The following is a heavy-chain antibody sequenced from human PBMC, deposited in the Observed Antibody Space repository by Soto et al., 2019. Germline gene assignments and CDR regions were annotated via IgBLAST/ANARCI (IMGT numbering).Heavy chain of an antibody. J-gene: IGHJ4*02. CDR1: GFTFSSYG. CDR3: AKLPGQFDY. D-gene: IGHD3-10*01. V-gene: IGHV3-30*18. Sequence: QVQLVESGGGVVQPGRSLRLSCAASGFTFSSYGMHWVRQAPGKGLEWVAVISYDGSNKYYADSVKGRFTISRDNSKNTLYLQMNSLRAEDTAVYYCAKLPGQFDYWGQGTLVTVSS. CDR2: ISYDGSNK.